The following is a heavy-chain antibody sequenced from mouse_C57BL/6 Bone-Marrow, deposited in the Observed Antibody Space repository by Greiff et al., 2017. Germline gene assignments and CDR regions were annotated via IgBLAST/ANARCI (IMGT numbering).Heavy chain of an antibody. CDR3: ARRSTTVVAVDY. Sequence: EVMLVESGGGLVQPGGSLKLSCAASGFTFSDYYMYWVRQTPEKRLEWVAYISNGGGSTYYPDTVKGRFTISRDNAKNTLYLQMSRLKSEDTAMYDCARRSTTVVAVDYWGQGTSVTVSS. J-gene: IGHJ4*01. D-gene: IGHD1-1*01. V-gene: IGHV5-12*01. CDR2: ISNGGGST. CDR1: GFTFSDYY.